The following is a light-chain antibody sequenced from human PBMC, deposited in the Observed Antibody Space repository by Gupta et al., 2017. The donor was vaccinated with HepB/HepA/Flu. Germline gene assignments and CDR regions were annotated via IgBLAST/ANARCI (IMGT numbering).Light chain of an antibody. V-gene: IGKV2-28*01. J-gene: IGKJ3*01. CDR3: RPGVETVFT. CDR2: LVS. Sequence: DIVMTQSPLFLPVTPGEPASISCRSSQSLLHTNGYNYLDWYLQKPGQSPQLLIYLVSNRASGVPDRFNGSGSGTDFTLKISRVETEDVGVYYCRPGVETVFTFGPGTKVDIK. CDR1: QSLLHTNGYNY.